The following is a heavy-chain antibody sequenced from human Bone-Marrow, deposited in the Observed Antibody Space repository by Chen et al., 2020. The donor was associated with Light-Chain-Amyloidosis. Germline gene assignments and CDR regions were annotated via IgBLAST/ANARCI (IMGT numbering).Heavy chain of an antibody. Sequence: EVQLVESGGGVAQPGGSLRLSCVVSGVIFENYAMHWVRQVPGKGLEWLCLISGDGGNTDYADSVKGRFIVSRDKSKNSLYLQMNSLRAEDTAFYYCAKDKPGVFANWGQGTLVTVSS. V-gene: IGHV3-43*02. CDR3: AKDKPGVFAN. CDR1: GVIFENYA. CDR2: ISGDGGNT. D-gene: IGHD2-8*01. J-gene: IGHJ4*02.